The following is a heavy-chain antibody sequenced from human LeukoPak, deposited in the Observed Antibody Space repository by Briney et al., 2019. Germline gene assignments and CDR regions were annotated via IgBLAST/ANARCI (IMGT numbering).Heavy chain of an antibody. D-gene: IGHD3-10*01. CDR1: GFTFSDYY. V-gene: IGHV3-43*02. Sequence: GGSLRLSCAASGFTFSDYYMSWIRQAPGKGLQWVSLITGDGGGTYHAESVKGRFTISRDNSKNSLYLQMNSLKTEDTALYFCAKDKYYGTGTYRELDYWGQGTLVTVSS. J-gene: IGHJ4*02. CDR3: AKDKYYGTGTYRELDY. CDR2: ITGDGGGT.